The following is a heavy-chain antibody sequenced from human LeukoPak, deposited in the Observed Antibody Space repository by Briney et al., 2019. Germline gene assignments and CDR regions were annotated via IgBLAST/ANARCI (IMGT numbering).Heavy chain of an antibody. J-gene: IGHJ3*02. CDR3: ARELVVYDYVWGSYFPDAFDI. Sequence: SETLSLTCTVSGGSISSYYWGWIRQPPGKGLEWIGSIYYSGSTYYNPSLKSRVTISVDTSKSQFSLKLSSVTAADTAVYYCARELVVYDYVWGSYFPDAFDIWGQGTMVTVSS. V-gene: IGHV4-39*07. CDR2: IYYSGST. D-gene: IGHD3-16*01. CDR1: GGSISSYY.